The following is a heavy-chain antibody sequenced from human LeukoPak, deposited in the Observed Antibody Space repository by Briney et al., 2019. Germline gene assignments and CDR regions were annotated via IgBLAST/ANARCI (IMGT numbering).Heavy chain of an antibody. CDR2: INHSGGT. V-gene: IGHV4-34*01. CDR1: GGSFSGYY. CDR3: ARGRSGYYSWGGELDY. Sequence: SETLSLTCAVYGGSFSGYYWSWIRQPPGKGLEWIGEINHSGGTNYNPSLKSRVTISVDTSKNQFSLKLSSVTAADTAVYYCARGRSGYYSWGGELDYWGQGTLVTVSS. D-gene: IGHD3-22*01. J-gene: IGHJ4*02.